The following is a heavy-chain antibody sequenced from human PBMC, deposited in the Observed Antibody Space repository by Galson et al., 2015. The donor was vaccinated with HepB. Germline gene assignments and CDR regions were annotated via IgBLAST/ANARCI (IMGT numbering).Heavy chain of an antibody. J-gene: IGHJ4*02. V-gene: IGHV1-18*04. D-gene: IGHD4/OR15-4a*01. CDR1: GYTFTING. CDR2: ISANSGDT. CDR3: ARDRDYRFDY. Sequence: SVKVSCKASGYTFTINGISWVRQAPGKGLEWMGWISANSGDTKYAQKLQGRVTMTRATSTSTAYLELRSLRSDDTAAYYCARDRDYRFDYWGQGTLVTVSS.